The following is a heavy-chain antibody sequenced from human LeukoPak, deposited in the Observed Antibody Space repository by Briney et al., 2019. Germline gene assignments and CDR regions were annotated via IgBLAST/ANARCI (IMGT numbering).Heavy chain of an antibody. Sequence: ASVKVSCKASGYTFTSYDINWVRQATGQGLEWMGWMNPNSGNTGYAQKFQGRVTMTRNTSISTAYMELSSLRSEDTAVNYCARAVYDSSGYHLIFDYWGQGTLVTVSS. CDR1: GYTFTSYD. D-gene: IGHD3-22*01. CDR3: ARAVYDSSGYHLIFDY. V-gene: IGHV1-8*01. J-gene: IGHJ4*02. CDR2: MNPNSGNT.